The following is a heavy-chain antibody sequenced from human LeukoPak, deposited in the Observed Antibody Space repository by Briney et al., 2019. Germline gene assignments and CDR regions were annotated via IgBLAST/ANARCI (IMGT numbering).Heavy chain of an antibody. J-gene: IGHJ4*02. CDR3: ARDEGV. V-gene: IGHV3-21*01. Sequence: GGSLRLSCTASGFTFDDYAMHWVRQAPEKGLEWVSSISRAANYIHYADSVEGRFTISRDNAKNALYLQMNSLRVEDTGVYYCARDEGVWGQGTLVTVSS. D-gene: IGHD3-10*01. CDR1: GFTFDDYA. CDR2: ISRAANYI.